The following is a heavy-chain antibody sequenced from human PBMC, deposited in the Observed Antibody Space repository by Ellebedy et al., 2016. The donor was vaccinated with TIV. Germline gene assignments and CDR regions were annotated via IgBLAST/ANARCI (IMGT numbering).Heavy chain of an antibody. CDR2: IYWNDDK. D-gene: IGHD3-10*01. V-gene: IGHV2-5*01. Sequence: SGPTLVKPTETLTLTCTVSGFSLSNARMGVSWIRQPPGKALEWLALIYWNDDKRYSPSLMSRLTITEDTSKSQVVLTMTNMDPVDTATYYCAHKSSGINAGFESWGQGTLVSVSS. J-gene: IGHJ4*02. CDR1: GFSLSNARMG. CDR3: AHKSSGINAGFES.